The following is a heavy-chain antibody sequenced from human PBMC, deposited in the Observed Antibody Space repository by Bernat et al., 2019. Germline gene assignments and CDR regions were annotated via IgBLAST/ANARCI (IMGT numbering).Heavy chain of an antibody. Sequence: EMQLVESGGGLVTPGGSLRLSCTASGFTFSDFSMNWVRQAPGKGLEWLSYISRISSHIYYADSVKGRFTISRDNAKSTLYLQMNSLRADDTAVYYCAGDPADSLTRNWFDPWGQGTLVTVSS. CDR1: GFTFSDFS. V-gene: IGHV3-21*05. D-gene: IGHD4-4*01. CDR2: ISRISSHI. CDR3: AGDPADSLTRNWFDP. J-gene: IGHJ5*02.